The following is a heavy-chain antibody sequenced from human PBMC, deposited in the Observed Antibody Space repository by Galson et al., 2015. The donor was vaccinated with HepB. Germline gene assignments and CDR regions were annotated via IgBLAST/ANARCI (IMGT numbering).Heavy chain of an antibody. CDR1: GFTFSSYS. V-gene: IGHV3-48*02. CDR3: ARYDIVVVPAAMGGYYYYYMDV. J-gene: IGHJ6*03. D-gene: IGHD2-2*01. CDR2: ISSSSSTI. Sequence: SLRLSCAASGFTFSSYSMNWVRQAPGKGLEWVSYISSSSSTIYYADSVKGRFTISRDNAKNSLYLQMNSLRDEDTAVYYCARYDIVVVPAAMGGYYYYYMDVWGKGTTVTVSS.